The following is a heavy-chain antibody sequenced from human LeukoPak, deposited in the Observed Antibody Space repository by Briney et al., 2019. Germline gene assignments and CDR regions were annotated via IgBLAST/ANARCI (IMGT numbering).Heavy chain of an antibody. Sequence: ASVKDSCKPSGYTLTSYGISWVRQAPEQGLEWVGWIRAYNGNTKYTQKLQGRVIMTTDTYTRTAYMELMSMRSYDTTVYYCATSSTPIVVVGAGNYYYCMDGWGEGTSVTVSS. J-gene: IGHJ6*04. CDR3: ATSSTPIVVVGAGNYYYCMDG. V-gene: IGHV1-18*04. CDR1: GYTLTSYG. D-gene: IGHD2-15*01. CDR2: IRAYNGNT.